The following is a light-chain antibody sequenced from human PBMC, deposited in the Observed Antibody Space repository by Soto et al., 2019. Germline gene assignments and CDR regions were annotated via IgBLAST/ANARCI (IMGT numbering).Light chain of an antibody. CDR2: GAS. CDR3: QQYGSSPVT. J-gene: IGKJ5*01. CDR1: QSVTSSF. V-gene: IGKV3-20*01. Sequence: EIVLMQSPCTLALSPGERATLSCRAGQSVTSSFVAWYQQKPGQAPRLLISGASSRATGIPDRFSGSGSGTDFTLTISRLEPEDFAVYYCQQYGSSPVTFGQGTRLEIK.